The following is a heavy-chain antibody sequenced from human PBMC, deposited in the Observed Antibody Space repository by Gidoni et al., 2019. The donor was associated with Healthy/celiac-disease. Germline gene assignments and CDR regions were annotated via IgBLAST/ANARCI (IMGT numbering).Heavy chain of an antibody. D-gene: IGHD2-2*01. CDR3: AKDGCSSTSCYSYYGMDV. Sequence: EVQLLESGGGLVQPGGSLRLSCAASGFTFSSYAMSWVRQAPGKGLEWVSAISGSGGSTYYADSVKGRFTISRDNSKNTLYLQMNSLRAEDTAVYYCAKDGCSSTSCYSYYGMDVWGQGTTVTVSS. J-gene: IGHJ6*02. V-gene: IGHV3-23*01. CDR1: GFTFSSYA. CDR2: ISGSGGST.